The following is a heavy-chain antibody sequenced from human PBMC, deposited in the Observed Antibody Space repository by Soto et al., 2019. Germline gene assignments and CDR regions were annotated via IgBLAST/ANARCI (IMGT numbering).Heavy chain of an antibody. Sequence: GGSLRLSCAASGFAFSTCGMHWVRQAPGKGLDWVAVIWYDGSNKYYADSVKGRFTISRDSFKNTLYLQMNSLRVEDTAVYYCARAVGSFDYWGQGTLVTVSS. CDR1: GFAFSTCG. V-gene: IGHV3-33*01. J-gene: IGHJ4*01. D-gene: IGHD3-10*01. CDR2: IWYDGSNK. CDR3: ARAVGSFDY.